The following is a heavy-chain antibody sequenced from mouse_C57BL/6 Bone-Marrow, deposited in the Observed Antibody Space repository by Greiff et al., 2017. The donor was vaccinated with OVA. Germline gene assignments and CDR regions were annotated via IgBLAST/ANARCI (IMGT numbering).Heavy chain of an antibody. CDR1: GYTFTSYW. Sequence: QVQLQQPGAELVKPGASVKLSCKASGYTFTSYWMHWVKQRPGQGLEWIGMIHPNSGSTNYNEKFKSKATLTVDKSSSTAYMQLSSLTSEDAAVYYCASSGYDYFDYWGQGTTLTVSS. D-gene: IGHD3-2*02. CDR3: ASSGYDYFDY. V-gene: IGHV1-64*01. J-gene: IGHJ2*01. CDR2: IHPNSGST.